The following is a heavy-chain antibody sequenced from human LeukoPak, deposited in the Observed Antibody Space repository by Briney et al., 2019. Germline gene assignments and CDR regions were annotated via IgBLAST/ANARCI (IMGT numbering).Heavy chain of an antibody. V-gene: IGHV3-23*01. CDR3: AKDDAWLRFGE. D-gene: IGHD3-10*01. CDR2: ISPSGDIR. Sequence: GGSLRLSCAASGFTFSSYSMNRVRQAPGKGLEWVSGISPSGDIRYYADSVKGRFTISRDNSKNTLYLEVISLTAEDTAVYYCAKDDAWLRFGEWSQGTLVTVSS. CDR1: GFTFSSYS. J-gene: IGHJ4*02.